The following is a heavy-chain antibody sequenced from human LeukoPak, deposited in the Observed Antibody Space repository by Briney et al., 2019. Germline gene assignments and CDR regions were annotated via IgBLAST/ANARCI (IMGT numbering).Heavy chain of an antibody. CDR2: ISGSGGST. CDR1: GFTCSIYA. Sequence: PGGSLRLSCAASGFTCSIYAMIGVRQAPGKGVEWVSGISGSGGSTYYADPVKGRFTISRDNPRNTLYLQMNSPRAEDTAVYYCAILPGYSSGWYEVNYWGQGTLVTVSS. V-gene: IGHV3-23*01. J-gene: IGHJ4*02. D-gene: IGHD6-13*01. CDR3: AILPGYSSGWYEVNY.